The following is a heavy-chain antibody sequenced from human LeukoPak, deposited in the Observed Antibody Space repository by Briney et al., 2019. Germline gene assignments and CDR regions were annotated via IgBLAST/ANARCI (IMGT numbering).Heavy chain of an antibody. Sequence: ASVKVSCKASGYTFTSFGISWVRQAPGQRLEWMGWINTYDGSTKYAQKLQDRVTMTTDTSTNTAYMELGSLSSDDAAVYYCARDIYYYDTTDPKIRSDYWGQGTLVTVSS. J-gene: IGHJ4*02. CDR3: ARDIYYYDTTDPKIRSDY. D-gene: IGHD3-22*01. CDR1: GYTFTSFG. V-gene: IGHV1-18*01. CDR2: INTYDGST.